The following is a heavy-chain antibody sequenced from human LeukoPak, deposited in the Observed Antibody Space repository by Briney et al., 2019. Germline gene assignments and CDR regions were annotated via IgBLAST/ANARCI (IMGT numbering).Heavy chain of an antibody. D-gene: IGHD4-23*01. V-gene: IGHV1-2*02. J-gene: IGHJ4*02. CDR1: GYTFTGYY. Sequence: GASVKVSCKASGYTFTGYYMHWVRQAPGPGLEWMGWINPNSGDTNYAQKFQGRVTLTRDTSISTAYMELSGLRSDDMAVYYCAGDGGLDHWGQGTLVTVSS. CDR2: INPNSGDT. CDR3: AGDGGLDH.